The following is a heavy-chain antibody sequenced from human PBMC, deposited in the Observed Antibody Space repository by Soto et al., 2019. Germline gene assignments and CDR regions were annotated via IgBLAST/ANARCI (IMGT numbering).Heavy chain of an antibody. Sequence: PSETLSLTGTVSVGPSTNTSSYGGWIRQPPGKGLEWLGCIYYSGIRYNNPSLTSRATMSVDTSKNQFPPRLTSVTAADTAVYYCARDRMTTYGSGKLYCFDYWGQGTPVTVSS. CDR3: ARDRMTTYGSGKLYCFDY. CDR1: VGPSTNTSSY. CDR2: IYYSGIR. D-gene: IGHD1-1*01. J-gene: IGHJ4*02. V-gene: IGHV4-39*02.